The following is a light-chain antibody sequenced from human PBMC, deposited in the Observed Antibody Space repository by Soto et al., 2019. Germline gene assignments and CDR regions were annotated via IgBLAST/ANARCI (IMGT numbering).Light chain of an antibody. CDR1: QSVSSNY. Sequence: EIVLTQSPGTLSLSPGERATLSCRASQSVSSNYLAWYQQKPGQAPRLLIYGASSRATGIPDRFSGSGSGTDFPLTISRLEPEDFAVYHCQQYGRSPLTFGGGTKVEIK. J-gene: IGKJ4*01. V-gene: IGKV3-20*01. CDR3: QQYGRSPLT. CDR2: GAS.